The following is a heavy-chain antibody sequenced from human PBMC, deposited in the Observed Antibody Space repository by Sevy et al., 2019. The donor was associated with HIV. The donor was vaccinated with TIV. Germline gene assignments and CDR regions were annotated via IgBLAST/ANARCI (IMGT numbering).Heavy chain of an antibody. CDR2: ITSSGSTI. CDR1: GFTFSNFE. D-gene: IGHD3-22*01. CDR3: ARATYYYDSSGPYYFDY. Sequence: GGSLRLSCAASGFTFSNFEMNWVRQAPGNGLEWISYITSSGSTIYYADSVQGRFTISRDNAKNSLFLQMNSLRAEDTAVYYCARATYYYDSSGPYYFDYSGQRTLVTVSS. V-gene: IGHV3-48*03. J-gene: IGHJ4*02.